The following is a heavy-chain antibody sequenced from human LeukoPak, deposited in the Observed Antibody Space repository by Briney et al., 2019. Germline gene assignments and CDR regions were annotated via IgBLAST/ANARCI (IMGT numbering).Heavy chain of an antibody. J-gene: IGHJ3*02. CDR2: ISNSGSTI. V-gene: IGHV3-48*03. Sequence: GGSLRLSCAASGFTFSNYEMNWVRQAPGKGLEGASYISNSGSTIYYADSVKGRFTISRDNAKKSLYLQMKSLRAEDTAVYYCARSLFWDILTPGAFDIWGQGTMVTVSS. CDR3: ARSLFWDILTPGAFDI. CDR1: GFTFSNYE. D-gene: IGHD3-9*01.